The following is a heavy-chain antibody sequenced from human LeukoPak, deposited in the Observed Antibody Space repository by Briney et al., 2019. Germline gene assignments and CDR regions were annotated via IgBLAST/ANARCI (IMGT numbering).Heavy chain of an antibody. CDR1: GYTFTSYD. V-gene: IGHV1-8*01. D-gene: IGHD3-3*01. Sequence: ASVKLSCKASGYTFTSYDINWVRQATGQGLEWMGWMNTNSGNTGYAQKFQGRVTMTKNTSISTAYMELSSLRSEDTALYYCARARTWSSASYNYYYMDVWGKGTTVTISS. CDR3: ARARTWSSASYNYYYMDV. J-gene: IGHJ6*03. CDR2: MNTNSGNT.